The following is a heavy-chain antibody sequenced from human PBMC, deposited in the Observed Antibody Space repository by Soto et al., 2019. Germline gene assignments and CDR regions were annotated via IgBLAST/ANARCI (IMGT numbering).Heavy chain of an antibody. CDR3: ARDSSPYYDFWSGFYTYFDY. CDR2: INSDGSTT. D-gene: IGHD3-3*01. V-gene: IGHV3-74*01. J-gene: IGHJ4*02. CDR1: GFTFSSHW. Sequence: GGSLRLSCAVSGFTFSSHWMHWVRQAPGEGLMWVSRINSDGSTTNYADSVKGRFTISRDNAKKTLYLQMNSLRVDDTAVYYCARDSSPYYDFWSGFYTYFDYWGQGALVTVSS.